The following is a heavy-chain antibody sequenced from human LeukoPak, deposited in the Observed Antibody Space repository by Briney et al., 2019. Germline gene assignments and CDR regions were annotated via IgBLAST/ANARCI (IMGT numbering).Heavy chain of an antibody. CDR3: AHTYCSGGSCFGPNWFDP. D-gene: IGHD2-15*01. Sequence: ESGPTLVKPTQTLTLTCTFSGFSLSTSGVGVGWIRQPPGKALEWLALIYWNDDKRYSPSLKSRLTITKDTSKNQVVLTMTNMDPVDTATYYCAHTYCSGGSCFGPNWFDPWGQGTLVTVSS. CDR1: GFSLSTSGVG. CDR2: IYWNDDK. V-gene: IGHV2-5*01. J-gene: IGHJ5*02.